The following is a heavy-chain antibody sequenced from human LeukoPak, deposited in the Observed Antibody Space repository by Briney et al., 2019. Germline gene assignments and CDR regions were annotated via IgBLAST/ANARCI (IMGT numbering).Heavy chain of an antibody. J-gene: IGHJ4*02. CDR2: INSDGSST. Sequence: GGSLRLSCEASGLTFSSYWMRWVRQVPGKGLVWVSRINSDGSSTSYADSVKGRFTISRDNAKNTLYLQMNSLRAEDTAVYYCAELTSMVEQYWGQGTLVTVSS. CDR3: AELTSMVEQY. D-gene: IGHD3-10*01. CDR1: GLTFSSYW. V-gene: IGHV3-74*01.